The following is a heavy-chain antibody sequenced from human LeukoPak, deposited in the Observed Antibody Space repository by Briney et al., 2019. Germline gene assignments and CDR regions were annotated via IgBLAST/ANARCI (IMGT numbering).Heavy chain of an antibody. J-gene: IGHJ4*02. CDR2: INPSGGST. Sequence: ASVKVSCKASGYTFTSYYMHWVRQAPGQGLEWMGIINPSGGSTSYAQKFQGRVTMTRDTSTSTVYMELSSLRSEDTAVYCCARDEAGTTPGDYWGQGTLVTVSS. V-gene: IGHV1-46*01. D-gene: IGHD1-7*01. CDR1: GYTFTSYY. CDR3: ARDEAGTTPGDY.